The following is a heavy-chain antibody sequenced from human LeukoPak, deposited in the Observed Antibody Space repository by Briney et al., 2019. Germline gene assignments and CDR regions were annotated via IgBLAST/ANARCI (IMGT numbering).Heavy chain of an antibody. Sequence: SGTLSLTCAVSGGSLSDDNWWTWVRQPPGKGLEWIGEIYHSGDTNYNPSLKSRITMSIDRSKNQFSLKLSSLTAADTAVYYCAGLWGISATTTDYWGQGSLVTVSS. D-gene: IGHD5-12*01. J-gene: IGHJ4*02. V-gene: IGHV4-4*02. CDR1: GGSLSDDNW. CDR2: IYHSGDT. CDR3: AGLWGISATTTDY.